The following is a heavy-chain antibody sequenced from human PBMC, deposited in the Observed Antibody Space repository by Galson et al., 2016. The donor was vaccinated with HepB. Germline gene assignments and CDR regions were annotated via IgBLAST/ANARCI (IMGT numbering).Heavy chain of an antibody. CDR1: GFIFTNYW. CDR2: VDLDGSGT. CDR3: GSVFEF. Sequence: SLRLSCAASGFIFTNYWMHWVRQTPGKGLVWVSRVDLDGSGTSYADSVKGRFTISRDNAKNTLYLQMNSLRAVDTAVYYCGSVFEFWGQGALVTVSS. V-gene: IGHV3-74*01. J-gene: IGHJ4*02.